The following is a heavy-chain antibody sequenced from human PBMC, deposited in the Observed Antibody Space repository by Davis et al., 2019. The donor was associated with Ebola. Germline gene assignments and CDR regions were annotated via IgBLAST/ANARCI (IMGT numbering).Heavy chain of an antibody. J-gene: IGHJ4*02. Sequence: AASVKVSCKASGYTFTSYYMHWVRQAPGQGLEWMGIINPSGGTTTYAQKFQGRVTMTRDTSTNTLYMELSSLTSVDTAVYYCVRDLRGWGDFDYWGQGTLVTVSS. CDR3: VRDLRGWGDFDY. CDR1: GYTFTSYY. V-gene: IGHV1-46*01. CDR2: INPSGGTT. D-gene: IGHD3-10*01.